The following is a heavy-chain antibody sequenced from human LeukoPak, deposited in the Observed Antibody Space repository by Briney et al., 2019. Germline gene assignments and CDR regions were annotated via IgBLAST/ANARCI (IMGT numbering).Heavy chain of an antibody. Sequence: PGGSLRLSCAASGFTFSDSAMHWVRQASGKGLEWVGRIRSKTNNYATAFAASVKGRFTISRDDSRNTAYLQMNSLKTEDTAIYYCARLGITAINDYWGQGTLVTVYS. CDR3: ARLGITAINDY. J-gene: IGHJ4*02. V-gene: IGHV3-73*01. CDR1: GFTFSDSA. D-gene: IGHD1-20*01. CDR2: IRSKTNNYAT.